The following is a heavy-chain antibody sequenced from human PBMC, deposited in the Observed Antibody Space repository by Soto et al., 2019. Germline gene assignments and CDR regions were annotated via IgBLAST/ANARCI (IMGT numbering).Heavy chain of an antibody. J-gene: IGHJ1*01. V-gene: IGHV3-21*01. Sequence: EVQLVESGGGLVKPGGSLRLSCAASGFTFSSYSRNWVRQAPGKGLALVSSISSSSSYIYYAHSVKGRFTISRDNAKNYLCLQMNSLVAEDTAVYYCSRDGGYSYGDWKWGQGTRVTVSS. D-gene: IGHD5-18*01. CDR1: GFTFSSYS. CDR2: ISSSSSYI. CDR3: SRDGGYSYGDWK.